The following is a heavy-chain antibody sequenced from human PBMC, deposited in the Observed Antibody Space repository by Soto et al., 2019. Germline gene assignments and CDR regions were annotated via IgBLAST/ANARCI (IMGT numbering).Heavy chain of an antibody. CDR3: ARGIGVGAPAVYFDY. CDR2: ISSSSSYI. V-gene: IGHV3-21*01. Sequence: EVQLVESGGGLVKPGGSLRLSCAASGFTFSSYSMNWVRQAPGKGLEWVSSISSSSSYIYYADSVKGRFTISRDNAKNPLYLQMNSLRAEDTAVYYCARGIGVGAPAVYFDYWGQGTLVTVSS. CDR1: GFTFSSYS. D-gene: IGHD1-26*01. J-gene: IGHJ4*02.